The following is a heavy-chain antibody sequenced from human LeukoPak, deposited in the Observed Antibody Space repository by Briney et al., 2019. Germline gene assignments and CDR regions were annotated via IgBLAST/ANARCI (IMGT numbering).Heavy chain of an antibody. CDR1: EFTFSSFA. V-gene: IGHV3-23*01. CDR2: ISSSGGST. CDR3: AKNSEQGAPAPLDY. D-gene: IGHD4/OR15-4a*01. Sequence: GGSLRLSCAASEFTFSSFAMSWVRQPPGKGLEWVSTISSSGGSTFYAESVKGRFTISRDNSKNTLYLQMNSLRAEDTAVYYCAKNSEQGAPAPLDYWGQGTLVTVSS. J-gene: IGHJ4*02.